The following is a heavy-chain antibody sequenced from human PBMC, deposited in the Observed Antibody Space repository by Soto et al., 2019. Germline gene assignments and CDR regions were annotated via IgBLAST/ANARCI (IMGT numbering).Heavy chain of an antibody. D-gene: IGHD2-2*01. CDR1: GGSISSSSYY. CDR2: IYYSGST. V-gene: IGHV4-39*01. CDR3: ARIQRIVVVPAATHNWFDP. J-gene: IGHJ5*02. Sequence: QLQLQESGPGLVKPSETLSLTCTVSGGSISSSSYYWGWIRQPPGKGLEWIGSIYYSGSTYYNPSLKSRVTISVDTSKNQFSLKLSSVTAADTAVYYCARIQRIVVVPAATHNWFDPWGQGTLVTVSS.